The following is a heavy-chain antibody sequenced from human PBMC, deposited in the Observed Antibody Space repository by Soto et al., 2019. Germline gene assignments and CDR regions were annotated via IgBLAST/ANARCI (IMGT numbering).Heavy chain of an antibody. D-gene: IGHD6-19*01. V-gene: IGHV1-3*01. CDR2: INAGNGNT. CDR3: ARGRGSQWLVTHKYYFDY. Sequence: QVQLVQSGAEVKKPGASVKVSCKASGYTFTSYATHWVRQAPGQRLEWMGWINAGNGNTKYSQKFQGRVTITRDTSASTAYMELSSLRSEDTAVYYCARGRGSQWLVTHKYYFDYWGQGTLVTVSS. CDR1: GYTFTSYA. J-gene: IGHJ4*02.